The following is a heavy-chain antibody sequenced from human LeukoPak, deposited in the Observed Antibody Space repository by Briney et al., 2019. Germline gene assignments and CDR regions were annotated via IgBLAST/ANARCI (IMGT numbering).Heavy chain of an antibody. D-gene: IGHD3-10*01. J-gene: IGHJ6*03. CDR1: GGSFSGYY. CDR3: ARGQRSDAGWGLYYYYYYIDV. V-gene: IGHV4-34*01. CDR2: INHGGST. Sequence: SETLSLTCAVYGGSFSGYYWSWIRQPPGMGLEWIGEINHGGSTNYNSSLKSRVTISVDTSKNQFSLKLSSATAADTAVYYCARGQRSDAGWGLYYYYYYIDVWGKGTTVTVSS.